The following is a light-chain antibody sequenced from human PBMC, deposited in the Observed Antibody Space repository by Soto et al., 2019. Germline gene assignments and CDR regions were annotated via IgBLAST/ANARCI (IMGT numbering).Light chain of an antibody. CDR1: SSDVGSYNY. CDR2: EVS. J-gene: IGLJ3*02. Sequence: QSVLTQPASVSGSPGQSITISCTGTSSDVGSYNYVSWYQQHQGKDPKLMIYEVSNRPLGVSDRFSGSKSGNTASLTISGLQAEDEADYYCSSYTSTATRVFGGGTKLTVL. CDR3: SSYTSTATRV. V-gene: IGLV2-14*01.